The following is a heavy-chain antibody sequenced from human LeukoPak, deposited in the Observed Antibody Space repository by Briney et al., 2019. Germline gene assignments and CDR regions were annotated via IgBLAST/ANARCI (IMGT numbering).Heavy chain of an antibody. CDR2: IYYSGST. Sequence: SETLSLTCTVSGGSISSSSYSWGWIRQPPGKGLEWIGSIYYSGSTYYNPSLKSRVTISVDTSKNQFSLKLSSVTAADTAVYYCARVHGDYEDYWGQGTLVTVSS. V-gene: IGHV4-39*07. CDR1: GGSISSSSYS. D-gene: IGHD4-17*01. J-gene: IGHJ4*02. CDR3: ARVHGDYEDY.